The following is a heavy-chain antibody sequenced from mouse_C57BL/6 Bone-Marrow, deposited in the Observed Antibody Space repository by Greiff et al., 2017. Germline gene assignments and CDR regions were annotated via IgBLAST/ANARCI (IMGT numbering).Heavy chain of an antibody. J-gene: IGHJ4*01. CDR3: ARHPYSDYDLYYAMDY. CDR2: FYPGSGSI. V-gene: IGHV1-62-2*01. Sequence: VQLMQSGAELVKPGASVKLSCKASGYTFTEYTIHWVKQRSGQGLEWIGWFYPGSGSIKYNEKFKDKATLTADKSSSTAYMELSSLTSEDSAVYFCARHPYSDYDLYYAMDYWGQGTSVTVSS. CDR1: GYTFTEYT. D-gene: IGHD2-4*01.